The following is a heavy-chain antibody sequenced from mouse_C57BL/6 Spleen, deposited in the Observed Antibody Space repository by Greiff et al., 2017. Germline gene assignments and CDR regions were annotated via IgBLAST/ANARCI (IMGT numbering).Heavy chain of an antibody. CDR1: GYSITSGYY. V-gene: IGHV3-6*01. CDR3: ARDRGYSAWFAY. J-gene: IGHJ3*01. CDR2: ISYDGSN. D-gene: IGHD2-12*01. Sequence: EVQLKESGPGLVKPSQSLSLTCSVTGYSITSGYYWNWIRQFPGNKLEWMGYISYDGSNNYNPSLKNRISITRDTSKNQFFLKLNSVTTEDTATYYCARDRGYSAWFAYWGQGTLVTVSA.